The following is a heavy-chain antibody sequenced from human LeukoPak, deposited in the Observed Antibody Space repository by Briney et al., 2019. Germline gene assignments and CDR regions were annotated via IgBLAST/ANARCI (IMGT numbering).Heavy chain of an antibody. Sequence: SETLSLTCTASGGSISSSSYYWGWIRQPPGKGLEWIGSIYYSGSTYYNPSLKSRVTISVDTSKNQFSLKLSSVTAADTAVYYCASRDDYSNYSFDYWGQGTLVTVSS. V-gene: IGHV4-39*01. D-gene: IGHD4-11*01. J-gene: IGHJ4*02. CDR2: IYYSGST. CDR1: GGSISSSSYY. CDR3: ASRDDYSNYSFDY.